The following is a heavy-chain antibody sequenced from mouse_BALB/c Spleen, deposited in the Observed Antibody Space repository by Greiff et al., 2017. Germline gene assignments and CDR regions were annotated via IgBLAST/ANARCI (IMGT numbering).Heavy chain of an antibody. CDR3: VPYYYGSSYPWFAY. CDR1: GFNIKDTY. V-gene: IGHV14-3*02. D-gene: IGHD1-1*01. CDR2: IDPANGNT. J-gene: IGHJ3*01. Sequence: VQLKQSGAELVKPGASVKLSCTASGFNIKDTYMHWVKQRPEQGLEWIGRIDPANGNTKYDPKFQGKATITADTSSNTAYLQLSSLTSEDTAVYYCVPYYYGSSYPWFAYWGQGTLVTVSA.